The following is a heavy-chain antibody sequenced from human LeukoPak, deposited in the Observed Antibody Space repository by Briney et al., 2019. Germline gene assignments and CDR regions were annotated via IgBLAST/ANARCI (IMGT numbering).Heavy chain of an antibody. V-gene: IGHV4-34*01. CDR1: GGSFSGYY. J-gene: IGHJ4*02. D-gene: IGHD3-10*01. CDR3: ARTPRRDYYGSGSFFDY. CDR2: INHSGST. Sequence: SETLSLTCAVYGGSFSGYYWSWIRQPPGKGLEWIGEINHSGSTNYNPSLKSRVTISVDTSKNQFSLKLSSVTAADTAVYYCARTPRRDYYGSGSFFDYWGQGTLVTVSS.